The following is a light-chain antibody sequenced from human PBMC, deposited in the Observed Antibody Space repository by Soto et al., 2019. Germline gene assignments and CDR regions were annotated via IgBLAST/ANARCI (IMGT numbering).Light chain of an antibody. V-gene: IGKV3-20*01. Sequence: EIVLTQSPGTLSLSPGERATLSCRASQSVSSSYLAWYQQTPGQAPRLLIYGASSRATGIPDRFSGSGAGTDFTLTISRLEPEDFAVYYWQQYGSSRTFGQGTKVEIK. CDR3: QQYGSSRT. CDR1: QSVSSSY. CDR2: GAS. J-gene: IGKJ1*01.